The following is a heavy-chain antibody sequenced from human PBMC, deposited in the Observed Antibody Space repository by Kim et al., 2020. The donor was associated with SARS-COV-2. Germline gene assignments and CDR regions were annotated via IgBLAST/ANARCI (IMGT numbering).Heavy chain of an antibody. CDR3: VKDRVGREIWGFGMDV. J-gene: IGHJ6*01. CDR1: GVNFHDYT. Sequence: GGSLRLSCAASGVNFHDYTFHWIRQVPGKGLEWVSLISWDGGRIYYADSVKGRFTVSRDNSGKSLYLQMNSLRSADSALYYCVKDRVGREIWGFGMDVWG. D-gene: IGHD3-16*01. CDR2: ISWDGGRI. V-gene: IGHV3-43*01.